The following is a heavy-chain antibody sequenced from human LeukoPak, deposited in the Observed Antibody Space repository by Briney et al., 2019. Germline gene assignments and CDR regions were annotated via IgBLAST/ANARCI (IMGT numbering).Heavy chain of an antibody. CDR3: ARADPAVQNKNWFDP. J-gene: IGHJ5*02. V-gene: IGHV3-33*01. CDR1: GFTFSSYG. Sequence: GGSLRLSCAASGFTFSSYGMHWVRQAPGRGLEWVAVIWYDGSNKYYADSVKGRFTISRDNSKNTLYLQMNSLRAEDTAVYYCARADPAVQNKNWFDPWGQGTLVTVSS. D-gene: IGHD1-1*01. CDR2: IWYDGSNK.